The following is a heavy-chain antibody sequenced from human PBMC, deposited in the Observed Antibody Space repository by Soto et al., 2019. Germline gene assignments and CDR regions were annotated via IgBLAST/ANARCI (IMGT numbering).Heavy chain of an antibody. Sequence: ASVKVSCKASGYTFTSYGISWVRQAPGQGLEWMGWISAYNGNTNYAQKLQGRVTMTTDTSTSTAYLELRSLRSDDTAVYYCARVSYNWNYYAFDIWGQGTMVTVSS. D-gene: IGHD1-7*01. V-gene: IGHV1-18*01. CDR3: ARVSYNWNYYAFDI. CDR1: GYTFTSYG. J-gene: IGHJ3*02. CDR2: ISAYNGNT.